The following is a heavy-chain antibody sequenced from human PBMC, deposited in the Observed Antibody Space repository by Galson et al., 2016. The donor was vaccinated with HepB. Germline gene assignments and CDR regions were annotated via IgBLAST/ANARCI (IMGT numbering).Heavy chain of an antibody. CDR1: GVSFSSSSFY. Sequence: SETLSLTCTVSGVSFSSSSFYWGWIRQSPGKGLEWIGTVYYSGNTYYNASLKSRVTISMDTSKNHFSLKLSSVTAADAAAYYCARLGLGGAFDFWGQGTLVTVSS. D-gene: IGHD3-16*01. V-gene: IGHV4-39*02. CDR3: ARLGLGGAFDF. CDR2: VYYSGNT. J-gene: IGHJ4*02.